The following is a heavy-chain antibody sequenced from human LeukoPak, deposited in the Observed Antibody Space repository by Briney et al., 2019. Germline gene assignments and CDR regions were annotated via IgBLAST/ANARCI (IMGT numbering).Heavy chain of an antibody. CDR1: GGSISSYY. V-gene: IGHV4-59*01. Sequence: SETLSLTCTVSGGSISSYYWSWIRQPPGKGLEWIGYIFYSGSTNYNPSLKSRVTISVDTSKNQFSLKLSSVTAADTAVYYCARSPFLTGRIDYWGQGTLVTVSS. CDR2: IFYSGST. CDR3: ARSPFLTGRIDY. J-gene: IGHJ4*02. D-gene: IGHD3-9*01.